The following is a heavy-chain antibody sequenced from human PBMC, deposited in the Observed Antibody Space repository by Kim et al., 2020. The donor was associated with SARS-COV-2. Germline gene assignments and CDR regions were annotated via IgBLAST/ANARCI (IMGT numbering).Heavy chain of an antibody. CDR3: TTAFEY. V-gene: IGHV3-74*01. J-gene: IGHJ4*02. Sequence: NNDGTNKYHADSGKGRFTISRDNAKNTVYLQMNSLGAEDTAVYYCTTAFEYWGQGALVTVSS. CDR2: NNDGTNK.